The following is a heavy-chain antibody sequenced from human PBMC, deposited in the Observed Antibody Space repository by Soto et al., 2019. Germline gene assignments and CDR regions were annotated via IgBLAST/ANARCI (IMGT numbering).Heavy chain of an antibody. J-gene: IGHJ2*01. D-gene: IGHD1-7*01. CDR1: GGTFSSYA. CDR3: ARDLKLELTDWYFDL. V-gene: IGHV1-18*01. CDR2: ISAYNGNT. Sequence: QVQLVQSGAEVKKPGSSVKVSCKASGGTFSSYAISWVRQAPGQGLEWMGGISAYNGNTNYAQKLQGRVTMTTDTSTSTAYMELRSLRSDDTAVYYCARDLKLELTDWYFDLWGRGTLVTVSS.